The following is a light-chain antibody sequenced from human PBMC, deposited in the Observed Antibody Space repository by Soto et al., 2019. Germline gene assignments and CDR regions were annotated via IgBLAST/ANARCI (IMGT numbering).Light chain of an antibody. V-gene: IGLV2-8*01. CDR2: EVS. CDR3: SSYVGSKTLV. J-gene: IGLJ2*01. Sequence: QSALTQPPSASGSPGQSVTISCTGTSSDVGGYNYVSWYQHHPGKAPKLMIYEVSKRPSGVPDRFSGSKSGNTASLTVSGLQAEDEAEYYCSSYVGSKTLVFGGGTKITVL. CDR1: SSDVGGYNY.